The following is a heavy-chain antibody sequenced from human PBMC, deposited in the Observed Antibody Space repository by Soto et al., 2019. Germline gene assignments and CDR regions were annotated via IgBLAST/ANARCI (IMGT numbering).Heavy chain of an antibody. Sequence: QVQLVQSGAEVKKPGSSVKVSCKASGGTFSSYTISWVRQAPGQGLEWMGRIIPILGIANYAQKVQGRVTITADKSTSTADMELSSLRSEDTAVCYCAAVSGYSSGRKDFDPWGQGTLVTVSS. D-gene: IGHD6-19*01. V-gene: IGHV1-69*02. CDR3: AAVSGYSSGRKDFDP. CDR2: IIPILGIA. J-gene: IGHJ5*02. CDR1: GGTFSSYT.